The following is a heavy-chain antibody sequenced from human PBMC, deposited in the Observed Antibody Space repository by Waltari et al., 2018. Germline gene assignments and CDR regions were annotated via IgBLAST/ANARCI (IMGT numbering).Heavy chain of an antibody. V-gene: IGHV4-34*01. Sequence: QVQLQQWGAGLLKPSETLSLTCAVYGESLSGYYCTWIRQPPGKGLEWIGEINHSGSTSYNPSLKSRVTISVDTSKNQFSLKLTSVTAADTAVYYCARGQRLQNWFDPWGQGTLVTVSS. CDR1: GESLSGYY. D-gene: IGHD4-4*01. CDR2: INHSGST. CDR3: ARGQRLQNWFDP. J-gene: IGHJ5*02.